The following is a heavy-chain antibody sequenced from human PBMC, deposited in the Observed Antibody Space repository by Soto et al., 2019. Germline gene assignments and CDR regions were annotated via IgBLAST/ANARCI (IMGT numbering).Heavy chain of an antibody. D-gene: IGHD3-9*01. CDR1: GGSISSSSFH. CDR2: IYYSGST. Sequence: SETLSLTCTVSGGSISSSSFHWGWIRQPPGKGLEGIGSIYYSGSTYYSTSLKSRVTIEVETSKNQFSLKLSSVNAADTAVYYCARLKTYDILNKSDYWGQGSLVS. J-gene: IGHJ4*02. CDR3: ARLKTYDILNKSDY. V-gene: IGHV4-39*07.